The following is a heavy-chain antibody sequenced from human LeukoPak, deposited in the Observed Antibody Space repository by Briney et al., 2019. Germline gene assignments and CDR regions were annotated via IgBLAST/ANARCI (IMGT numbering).Heavy chain of an antibody. V-gene: IGHV4-31*03. CDR1: GGSISSGGYY. Sequence: SKTLSLTCTVSGGSISSGGYYWSWIRQHPGKGLEWIGYIYYSGSTYYNPSPKSRVTISVDTSKNQFSLKLSSVTAADTAVYYCARDYAMVRGVGYYYYMDVWGKGTTVTVSS. CDR3: ARDYAMVRGVGYYYYMDV. J-gene: IGHJ6*03. CDR2: IYYSGST. D-gene: IGHD3-10*01.